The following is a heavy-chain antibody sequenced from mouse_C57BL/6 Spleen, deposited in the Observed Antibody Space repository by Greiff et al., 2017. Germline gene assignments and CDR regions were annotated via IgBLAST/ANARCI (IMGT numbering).Heavy chain of an antibody. J-gene: IGHJ4*01. Sequence: DVKLVESGGGLVQPGESLKLSCESNEYEFPSHDMSWVRKTPEKRLELVAAINSDGGSTYYPDTMERRFIISRDNTKKTLYLQMSSLRSEDTALYYCARHCYDYDRGWAMDYWGQGTSVTVSS. V-gene: IGHV5-2*01. CDR1: EYEFPSHD. CDR2: INSDGGST. CDR3: ARHCYDYDRGWAMDY. D-gene: IGHD2-4*01.